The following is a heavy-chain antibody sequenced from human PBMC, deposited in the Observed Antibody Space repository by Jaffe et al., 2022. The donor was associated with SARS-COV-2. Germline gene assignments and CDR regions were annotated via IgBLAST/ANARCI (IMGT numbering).Heavy chain of an antibody. J-gene: IGHJ5*02. CDR1: GGSISSSSYY. V-gene: IGHV4-39*01. D-gene: IGHD5-18*01. CDR2: IYYSGST. Sequence: QLQLQESGPGLVKPSETLSLTCTVSGGSISSSSYYWGWIRQPPGKGLEWIGSIYYSGSTYYNPSLKSRVTISVDTSKNQFSLKLSSVTAADTAVYYCARRVIGYSYGFFEAWGQGTLVTVSS. CDR3: ARRVIGYSYGFFEA.